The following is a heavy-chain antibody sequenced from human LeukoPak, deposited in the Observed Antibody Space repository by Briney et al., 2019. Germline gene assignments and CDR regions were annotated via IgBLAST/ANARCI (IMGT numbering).Heavy chain of an antibody. V-gene: IGHV3-74*01. CDR1: GFTFSSYW. CDR2: INSDGSST. J-gene: IGHJ4*02. Sequence: GGSLRLSCAASGFTFSSYWMHWVRQAPGKGLVWVSRINSDGSSTSYADSVKGRFTISRDNAKNTLYLQMSSLRAEDTAVYYCARDFKYSGYELDYWGQGTLVTVSS. D-gene: IGHD5-12*01. CDR3: ARDFKYSGYELDY.